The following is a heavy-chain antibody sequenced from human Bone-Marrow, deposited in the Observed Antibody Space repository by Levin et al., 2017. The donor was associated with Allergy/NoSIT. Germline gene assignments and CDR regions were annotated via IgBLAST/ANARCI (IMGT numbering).Heavy chain of an antibody. V-gene: IGHV3-48*02. CDR2: ISISSDAL. CDR3: ARGAELDY. J-gene: IGHJ4*02. CDR1: GFTFSSYS. Sequence: ETLSLTCAASGFTFSSYSMNWVRQAPGKGLEWVSYISISSDALYYADSVKGRFTISRDYAKNSLYLQLNSLRDEDTAVYYCARGAELDYWGRGTLVTVSS.